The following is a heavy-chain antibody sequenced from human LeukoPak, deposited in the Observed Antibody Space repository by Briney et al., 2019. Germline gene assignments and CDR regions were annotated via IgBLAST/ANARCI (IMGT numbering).Heavy chain of an antibody. J-gene: IGHJ5*02. V-gene: IGHV3-23*01. CDR1: GFTFSSYA. CDR2: ISGSGGST. CDR3: AKDLGLYYYGSGSSFDP. D-gene: IGHD3-10*01. Sequence: GGSLRLSCAASGFTFSSYAMSWVRQAPGKGLEWVSAISGSGGSTYYADSVKGRFTISRDNSKNTLYLQMNSLRAEDTAVYYCAKDLGLYYYGSGSSFDPWGQGTLVTVSS.